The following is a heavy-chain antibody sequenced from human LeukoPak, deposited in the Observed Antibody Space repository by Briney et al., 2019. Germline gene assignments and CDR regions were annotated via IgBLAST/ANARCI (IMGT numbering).Heavy chain of an antibody. V-gene: IGHV3-23*01. Sequence: GGSLGLSCTASGFTFNSDAMNWVRQAPGKGLEWVATISGSGGSTYYTDSVKGRFTISRDNFKNMVFLQMNSLKAEDTAIYYCAKDFYDFWSGFDYWGQGTLVTVSS. D-gene: IGHD3-3*01. J-gene: IGHJ4*02. CDR1: GFTFNSDA. CDR3: AKDFYDFWSGFDY. CDR2: ISGSGGST.